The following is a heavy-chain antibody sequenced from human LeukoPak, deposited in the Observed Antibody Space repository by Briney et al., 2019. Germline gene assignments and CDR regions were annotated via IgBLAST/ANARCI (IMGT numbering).Heavy chain of an antibody. Sequence: PSETLSLTCTVSGASISRYYWSWLRQPAGKRLDWIGRIYTSASTNYNPSLKSRVTMSVDTSKNQFCLKLSSVTAADTDVYYCARDDGVWDYYDSSGGAFDIWGQGTMVTVSS. V-gene: IGHV4-4*07. CDR2: IYTSAST. D-gene: IGHD3-22*01. CDR3: ARDDGVWDYYDSSGGAFDI. CDR1: GASISRYY. J-gene: IGHJ3*02.